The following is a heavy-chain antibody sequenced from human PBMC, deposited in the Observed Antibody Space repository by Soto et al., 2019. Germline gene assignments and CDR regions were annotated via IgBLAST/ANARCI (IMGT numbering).Heavy chain of an antibody. V-gene: IGHV4-30-4*01. CDR3: ARYQKGPFDY. J-gene: IGHJ4*02. CDR1: GGSIRSGDYY. D-gene: IGHD2-2*01. CDR2: IYYTGST. Sequence: QVQLQESGPGLVKPLQTLSLTCTVSGGSIRSGDYYWSWIRQPPGKGLEWIGYIYYTGSTYYNPSLKSRLTISVDTSKNQFSLKLTSVTAADTAVYFCARYQKGPFDYWGQGTLVTVSS.